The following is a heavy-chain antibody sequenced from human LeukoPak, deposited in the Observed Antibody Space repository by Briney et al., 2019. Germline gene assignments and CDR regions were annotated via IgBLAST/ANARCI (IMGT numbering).Heavy chain of an antibody. D-gene: IGHD1-26*01. CDR2: INPSGGST. Sequence: GASVKVSCKASGYTFTSYYMHWVRQAPGQGLEWMGIINPSGGSTSYAQKSQGRVTMTEDTSTDTAYMELSSLRSEDTAVYYCATVPAFEWELPLAYWGQGTLVTVSS. J-gene: IGHJ4*02. CDR3: ATVPAFEWELPLAY. V-gene: IGHV1-46*01. CDR1: GYTFTSYY.